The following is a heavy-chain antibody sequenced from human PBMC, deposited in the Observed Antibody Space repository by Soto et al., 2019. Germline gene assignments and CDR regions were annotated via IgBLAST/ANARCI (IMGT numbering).Heavy chain of an antibody. D-gene: IGHD6-19*01. CDR3: ARVRSSGWFDY. V-gene: IGHV1-46*01. Sequence: ASVKVSCKASGYTFTSYDMHWVRQAPGQGLEWMGIINPSGGSTSYAQKFQGRVTMTRDTSTSTVYMELSSLRSEDTAVYYCARVRSSGWFDYWGQGTLVTVSS. J-gene: IGHJ4*02. CDR2: INPSGGST. CDR1: GYTFTSYD.